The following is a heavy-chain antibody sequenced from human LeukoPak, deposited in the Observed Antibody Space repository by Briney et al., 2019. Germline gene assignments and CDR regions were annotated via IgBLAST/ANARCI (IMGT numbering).Heavy chain of an antibody. D-gene: IGHD6-13*01. Sequence: ASVKVSCKASGYTFTSYGISWVRQAPGQGLEWMGRISAYNGNTNYAQKLQGRVTMTTDTSTSTAYMELRSLRSDDTAVYYCAREVRGRQQLVLGYWGQGTLVTVSS. V-gene: IGHV1-18*01. CDR3: AREVRGRQQLVLGY. CDR2: ISAYNGNT. J-gene: IGHJ4*02. CDR1: GYTFTSYG.